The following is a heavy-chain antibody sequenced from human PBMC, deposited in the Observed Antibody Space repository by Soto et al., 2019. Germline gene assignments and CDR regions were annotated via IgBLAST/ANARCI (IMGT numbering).Heavy chain of an antibody. Sequence: KTSETLSLTCTVSGGSISSGGYYWSWIRQHPGKGLEWIGYIYYSGSTYYNPSLKSRVTISVDTSKNQFSLKLSSVTAADTAVYYCARAQYSSPLDYYYGMDVWGQGTTVTVSS. CDR2: IYYSGST. D-gene: IGHD6-13*01. V-gene: IGHV4-31*03. CDR1: GGSISSGGYY. J-gene: IGHJ6*02. CDR3: ARAQYSSPLDYYYGMDV.